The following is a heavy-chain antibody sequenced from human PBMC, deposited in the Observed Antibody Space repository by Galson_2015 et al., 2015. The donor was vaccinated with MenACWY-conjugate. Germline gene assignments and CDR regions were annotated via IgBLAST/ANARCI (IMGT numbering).Heavy chain of an antibody. CDR3: ARGPQDSDYDILTGYDTPLLGDY. CDR1: GYTFTSYG. CDR2: ISAYNGNT. J-gene: IGHJ4*02. V-gene: IGHV1-18*01. Sequence: SVKVSCKASGYTFTSYGISWVRQAPGQGLEWMGWISAYNGNTNYAQKLQGRVTMTTDTSTSTAYMELRSLRSDDTAVYYCARGPQDSDYDILTGYDTPLLGDYWGQGTLVTVSS. D-gene: IGHD3-9*01.